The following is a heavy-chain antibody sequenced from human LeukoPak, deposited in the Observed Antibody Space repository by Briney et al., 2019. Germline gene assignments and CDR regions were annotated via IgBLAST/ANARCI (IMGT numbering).Heavy chain of an antibody. D-gene: IGHD2-15*01. CDR1: GFTFNNYN. Sequence: GGSLRLSCAASGFTFNNYNMNWVRQAPGKALEWVSSITSSSTYIFYADSVKGRFTISRDNAKNSLFLQMNSLRAEDTAVYYCARVLRYCSGGNCYSGGLGYMDVWGKGTTVTISS. CDR3: ARVLRYCSGGNCYSGGLGYMDV. J-gene: IGHJ6*03. V-gene: IGHV3-21*04. CDR2: ITSSSTYI.